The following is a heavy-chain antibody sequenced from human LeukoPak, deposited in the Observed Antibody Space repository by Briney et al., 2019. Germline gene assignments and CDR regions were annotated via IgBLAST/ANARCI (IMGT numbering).Heavy chain of an antibody. CDR2: IIPILGIA. J-gene: IGHJ4*02. CDR3: AREARDGYNPHYFDY. Sequence: SVKVSCKASGGTFSSYAISWVRQAPGQGLEWMGRIIPILGIANYAQKFQGGVTITADKSTSTAYMELSSLRSEDTAVYCCAREARDGYNPHYFDYWGQGTLVTVSS. CDR1: GGTFSSYA. V-gene: IGHV1-69*04. D-gene: IGHD5-24*01.